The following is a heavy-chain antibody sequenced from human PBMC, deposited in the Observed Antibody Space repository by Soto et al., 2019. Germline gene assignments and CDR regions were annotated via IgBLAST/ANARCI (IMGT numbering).Heavy chain of an antibody. Sequence: EVQLLESGGGLVQPGGSLRLSCAASGFTFINYAMTWVRQAPGKGLEWVSTISGGGDGTYYADSVKGHFTISRDNSKNTLYLQMNSLRAEDTAIYYCAKKGLGSLKNVCSGGGCHYAFDLWGQGTMVTVSS. CDR3: AKKGLGSLKNVCSGGGCHYAFDL. D-gene: IGHD2-15*01. J-gene: IGHJ3*01. CDR1: GFTFINYA. V-gene: IGHV3-23*01. CDR2: ISGGGDGT.